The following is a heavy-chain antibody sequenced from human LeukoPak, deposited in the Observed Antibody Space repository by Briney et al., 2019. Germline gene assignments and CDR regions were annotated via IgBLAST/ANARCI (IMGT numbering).Heavy chain of an antibody. CDR1: GFTFSSYG. J-gene: IGHJ5*02. CDR2: ISRSSSTI. CDR3: ARSLVVGATYPYH. V-gene: IGHV3-48*02. Sequence: GGSLRLSCAASGFTFSSYGMTWVRQAPGKGLEGVSYISRSSSTIYYGDSVKGRFTISRDNAKNSLYVQLNSLRDEDTAVYYCARSLVVGATYPYHWGQGTLVTVSS. D-gene: IGHD1-26*01.